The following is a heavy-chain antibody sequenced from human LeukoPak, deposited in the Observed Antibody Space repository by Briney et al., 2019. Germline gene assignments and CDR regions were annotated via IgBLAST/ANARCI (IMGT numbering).Heavy chain of an antibody. J-gene: IGHJ4*02. V-gene: IGHV1-2*02. CDR3: ARDTYYYDSSGYYFYGY. CDR2: INPNSGGT. Sequence: ASVKVSCKASGYTFTGYYMHWVRQAPGQGLEWMGWINPNSGGTNYAQKFQGRVTMTRDTSISTAYMELSRLRSDDTAVYYCARDTYYYDSSGYYFYGYWGQGTLVTVSS. CDR1: GYTFTGYY. D-gene: IGHD3-22*01.